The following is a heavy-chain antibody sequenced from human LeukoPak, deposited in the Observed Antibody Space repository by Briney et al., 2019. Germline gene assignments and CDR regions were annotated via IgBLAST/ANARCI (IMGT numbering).Heavy chain of an antibody. CDR1: GFPFSSYS. CDR2: ISSSSSTI. J-gene: IGHJ3*02. V-gene: IGHV3-48*01. D-gene: IGHD3-22*01. Sequence: GGSLSLSCAGSGFPFSSYSMNWVRQAPGKGLEWVSYISSSSSTIYYADSVKGRFTISRDNAKNSVYLQMNSLRAEDTAIYYCARDTYYYDNNDYWATFDIWGQGTMVTVSS. CDR3: ARDTYYYDNNDYWATFDI.